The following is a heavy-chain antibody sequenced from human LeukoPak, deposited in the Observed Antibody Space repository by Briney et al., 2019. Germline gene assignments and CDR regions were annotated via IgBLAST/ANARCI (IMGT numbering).Heavy chain of an antibody. V-gene: IGHV3-21*01. J-gene: IGHJ4*02. CDR1: GFTFSGYR. Sequence: GGSLRLSCAASGFTFSGYRMNWVRQAPGKGLEWVSYISSGGSYIYYADSVKGRFTISRDNVNNSLYLQMNSLRAEDRAAYYCAREQGRDWGQGTLVTVSS. CDR2: ISSGGSYI. CDR3: AREQGRD.